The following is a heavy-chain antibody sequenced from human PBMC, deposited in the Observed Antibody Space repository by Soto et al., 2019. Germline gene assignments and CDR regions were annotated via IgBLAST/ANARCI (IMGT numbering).Heavy chain of an antibody. D-gene: IGHD2-2*01. CDR3: ARVGGGYQLLHAFDI. V-gene: IGHV3-21*01. Sequence: EVQVVESGGGLVKPGGSLRLSCAASGFTFSSYSMNWVRQAPGKGLEWVSSISSSSSYIYYADSVKGRFTISRDNAKNSLYLQMNSPRAEDTAVYYCARVGGGYQLLHAFDIWGQGTMVTVSS. CDR2: ISSSSSYI. J-gene: IGHJ3*02. CDR1: GFTFSSYS.